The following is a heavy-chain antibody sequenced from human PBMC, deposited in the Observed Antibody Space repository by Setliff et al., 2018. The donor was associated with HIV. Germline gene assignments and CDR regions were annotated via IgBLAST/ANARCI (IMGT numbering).Heavy chain of an antibody. Sequence: PSETLSLTCTVSDGSIRSHYWSWIRQPPGKGLEWIGYIFYSGSTNYNPSLKSRVTISVDTTKSQISLKLTSVTAADTAVYYCATEEGTTVHRIDFWGQGTLVTVSS. CDR2: IFYSGST. V-gene: IGHV4-59*11. CDR3: ATEEGTTVHRIDF. CDR1: DGSIRSHY. J-gene: IGHJ4*02. D-gene: IGHD4-17*01.